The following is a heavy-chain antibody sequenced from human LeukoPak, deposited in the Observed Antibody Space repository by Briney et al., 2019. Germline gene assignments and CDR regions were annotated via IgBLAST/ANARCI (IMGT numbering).Heavy chain of an antibody. CDR3: AAYQGPFDQ. CDR1: GDSVSSSNYY. J-gene: IGHJ4*02. D-gene: IGHD3-16*01. CDR2: IYYTGST. V-gene: IGHV4-39*01. Sequence: SETLSLNCTVSGDSVSSSNYYWGWTRQPPGKGLEWIASIYYTGSTYYSPSLKSRVTISVDTSKNQFSLKLRFVTAADSAVYYCAAYQGPFDQWGQGTLVTVSS.